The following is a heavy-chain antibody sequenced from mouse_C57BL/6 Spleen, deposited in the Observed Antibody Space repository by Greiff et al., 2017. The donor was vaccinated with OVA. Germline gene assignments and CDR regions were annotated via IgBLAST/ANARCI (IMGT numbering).Heavy chain of an antibody. J-gene: IGHJ4*01. Sequence: VQLKESGPGLVKPSQSLSLTCSVTGYSITSGYYWNWIRQFPGNKLEWMGYISYDGSNNYNPSLKNRISITRDTSKNQFFLKLNSVTTEDTATYYCARERYGSFYAMDYWGQGTSVTVSS. V-gene: IGHV3-6*01. D-gene: IGHD1-1*01. CDR2: ISYDGSN. CDR1: GYSITSGYY. CDR3: ARERYGSFYAMDY.